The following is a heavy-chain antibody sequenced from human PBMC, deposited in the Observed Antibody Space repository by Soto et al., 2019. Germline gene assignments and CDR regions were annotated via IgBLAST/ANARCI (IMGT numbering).Heavy chain of an antibody. J-gene: IGHJ4*02. CDR3: AKVAIVVVEAATPPSATFDY. Sequence: GGSLRLSCAASGFTFSSYAMSWVRQAPGKGLEWVSAISGSGGSTYYADSVKGRFTISRDNSKNTLYLQMNSLRAEDTAVYYCAKVAIVVVEAATPPSATFDYWGQGTLVTVSS. D-gene: IGHD2-15*01. CDR2: ISGSGGST. V-gene: IGHV3-23*01. CDR1: GFTFSSYA.